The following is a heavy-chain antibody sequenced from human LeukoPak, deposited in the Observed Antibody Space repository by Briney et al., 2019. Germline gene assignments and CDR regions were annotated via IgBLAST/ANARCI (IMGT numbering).Heavy chain of an antibody. J-gene: IGHJ4*02. CDR3: ARDGGIAVAGAPHSWYYFDY. Sequence: ASVKVSCKASGYTFTSYYMHWVRQAPGQGLEWMGIINPSGGSTSHAQKFQGRVTMTRDTSTSTVYMELSSLRSEDTAVYYCARDGGIAVAGAPHSWYYFDYWGQGTLVTVSS. D-gene: IGHD6-19*01. CDR2: INPSGGST. CDR1: GYTFTSYY. V-gene: IGHV1-46*01.